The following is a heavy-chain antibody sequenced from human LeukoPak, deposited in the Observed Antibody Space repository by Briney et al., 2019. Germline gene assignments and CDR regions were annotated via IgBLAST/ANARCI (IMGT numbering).Heavy chain of an antibody. CDR2: IKQDGSEK. Sequence: GGSLRLSCAASGFTFSSYWMSWVRQAPGKGLEWVANIKQDGSEKNYVDSVKGRFTISRDNAKNSLYLQMNSLRAEDTAVYYCARDLGATRIAVAFDYWGQGTLVTVSS. CDR3: ARDLGATRIAVAFDY. CDR1: GFTFSSYW. D-gene: IGHD6-19*01. V-gene: IGHV3-7*01. J-gene: IGHJ4*02.